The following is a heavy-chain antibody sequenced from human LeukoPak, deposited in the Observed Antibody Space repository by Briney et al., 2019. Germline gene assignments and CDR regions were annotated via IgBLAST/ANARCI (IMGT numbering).Heavy chain of an antibody. Sequence: SETLSLTCTVSGGSISDYFRGWIRQPPGKGLEWIGYFYNSGSSTYNPSLKSRVTISVDTSKEQFSLKVNSVTAADTAVYYCTRGAGWLIDYWGQGILVTVSS. CDR1: GGSISDYF. CDR2: FYNSGSS. CDR3: TRGAGWLIDY. J-gene: IGHJ4*02. D-gene: IGHD3-16*01. V-gene: IGHV4-59*01.